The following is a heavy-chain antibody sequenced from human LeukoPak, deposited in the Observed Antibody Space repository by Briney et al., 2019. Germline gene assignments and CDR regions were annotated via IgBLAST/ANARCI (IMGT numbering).Heavy chain of an antibody. CDR3: ARSLIQFGRLWYFDL. J-gene: IGHJ2*01. V-gene: IGHV4-59*01. D-gene: IGHD3-10*01. CDR1: GGSISSYY. CDR2: IYYSGST. Sequence: PSETLSPTCTVSGGSISSYYWSWIRQPPGKGLEWIGYIYYSGSTNYNPSLKSRVTISVDTSKNQFSLKLSSVTAADTAVYYCARSLIQFGRLWYFDLWGRGTLVTVSS.